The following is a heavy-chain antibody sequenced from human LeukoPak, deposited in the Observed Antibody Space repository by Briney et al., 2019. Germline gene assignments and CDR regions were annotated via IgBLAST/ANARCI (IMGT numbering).Heavy chain of an antibody. V-gene: IGHV6-1*01. J-gene: IGHJ2*01. D-gene: IGHD5-12*01. CDR3: ARALDDRGYDWYSDL. CDR1: GDSVYSNSAA. Sequence: SQILSLPWAISGDSVYSNSAAWNWIRQSPSRGLEWLGRTYYRSKWYNDYAVSVKSRITINPDTSKNQFSLQLNSVTPEDTAVYYCARALDDRGYDWYSDLWGRSTLVTVSP. CDR2: TYYRSKWYN.